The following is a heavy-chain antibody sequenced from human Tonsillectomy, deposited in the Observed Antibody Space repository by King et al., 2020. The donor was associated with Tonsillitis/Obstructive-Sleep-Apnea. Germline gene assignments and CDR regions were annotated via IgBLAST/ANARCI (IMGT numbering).Heavy chain of an antibody. V-gene: IGHV3-7*01. CDR2: IKQDGSEK. D-gene: IGHD5-18*01. J-gene: IGHJ4*02. CDR3: GREGAYRFEH. CDR1: GFTLRDYW. Sequence: VQLVESGGGLVQPGGSLRLSCAASGFTLRDYWMTWVRQAPGKGLEWVTNIKQDGSEKHYVDSVKGRFTISRDNAENSLYLQLNSLRVEDTAVYYCGREGAYRFEHWGQGTLVTVSS.